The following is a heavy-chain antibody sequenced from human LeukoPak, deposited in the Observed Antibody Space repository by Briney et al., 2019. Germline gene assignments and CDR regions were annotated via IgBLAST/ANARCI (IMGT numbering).Heavy chain of an antibody. D-gene: IGHD6-13*01. CDR1: GYTFTGYY. CDR3: ARDSSSWYARFDY. Sequence: ASVKVSCKASGYTFTGYYMHWVRQAPGQGLEWMGWINPNSGGTNYAQKFQGRVTMTRDTSISTAYMELSRLRSDDSGVYYCARDSSSWYARFDYWGQGTLVTVSS. CDR2: INPNSGGT. J-gene: IGHJ4*02. V-gene: IGHV1-2*02.